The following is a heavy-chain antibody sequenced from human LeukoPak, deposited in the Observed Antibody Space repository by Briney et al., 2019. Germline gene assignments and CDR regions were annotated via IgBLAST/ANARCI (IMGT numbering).Heavy chain of an antibody. J-gene: IGHJ6*03. CDR3: ARQYDYGDFYYCYYMDV. CDR1: GYTFSNYD. Sequence: ASVKVSCKASGYTFSNYDITWVRQAPGQGLEWMGWISGYNGNTVYAQKFQGRVTMTTDTSTSTAYMELGTLRSDDTAVYYCARQYDYGDFYYCYYMDVWGKGTTVTVSS. CDR2: ISGYNGNT. V-gene: IGHV1-18*01. D-gene: IGHD4-17*01.